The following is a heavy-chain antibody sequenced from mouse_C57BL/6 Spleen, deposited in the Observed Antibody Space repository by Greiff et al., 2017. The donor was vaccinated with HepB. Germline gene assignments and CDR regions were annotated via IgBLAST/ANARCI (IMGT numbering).Heavy chain of an antibody. Sequence: DVKLVESEGGLVQPGSSMKLSCTASGFTFSDYYMAWVRQVPEKGLEWVANINYDGSSTYYLDSLKSRFIISRDNAKNILYLQMSSLKSEDTATYYCARGDDGYYFDYWGQGTTLTVSS. D-gene: IGHD2-3*01. J-gene: IGHJ2*01. CDR3: ARGDDGYYFDY. CDR1: GFTFSDYY. V-gene: IGHV5-16*01. CDR2: INYDGSST.